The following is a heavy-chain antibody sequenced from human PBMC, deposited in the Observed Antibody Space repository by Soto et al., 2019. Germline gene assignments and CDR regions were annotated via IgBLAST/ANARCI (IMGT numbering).Heavy chain of an antibody. J-gene: IGHJ3*02. CDR1: GGSFSGYY. D-gene: IGHD3-9*01. CDR3: ARPVYDILTGYFRLDAFDI. Sequence: QVQLQQWGAGLLKPSETLSLTCAVYGGSFSGYYWSWIRQPPGKGLEWIGEINHSGSTNYNPSLKSRVTISVDTSKNQFSLKLSSVTAADTAVYYCARPVYDILTGYFRLDAFDIWGQGTMVTVSS. CDR2: INHSGST. V-gene: IGHV4-34*01.